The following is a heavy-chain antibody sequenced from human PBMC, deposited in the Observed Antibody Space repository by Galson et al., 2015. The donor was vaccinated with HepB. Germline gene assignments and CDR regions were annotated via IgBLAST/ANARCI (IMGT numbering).Heavy chain of an antibody. D-gene: IGHD2-15*01. CDR1: GSSFTSYW. CDR2: IYPGDSDT. Sequence: QSGAEVKKPGESLKIPCKGSGSSFTSYWIGWVRQMPGKGLEWMGIIYPGDSDTRYSPSFQGQVTISADKSISTAYLQWSSLKASDTAMYYCARYYCSGGSCPGGWYFDLWGRGTLVTVSS. J-gene: IGHJ2*01. V-gene: IGHV5-51*03. CDR3: ARYYCSGGSCPGGWYFDL.